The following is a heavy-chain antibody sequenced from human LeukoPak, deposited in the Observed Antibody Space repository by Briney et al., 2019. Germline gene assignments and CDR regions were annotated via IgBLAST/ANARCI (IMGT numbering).Heavy chain of an antibody. J-gene: IGHJ4*02. CDR3: ARFAPERHLDY. V-gene: IGHV3-53*01. CDR1: GFTVSSNY. Sequence: GGSLRLSCAASGFTVSSNYMSWVCQAPGKGLEWVSTIYSGGSTYFADSAKGRFTISRDNSKNTLYLQMNSLIAEDTAVYYCARFAPERHLDYWGQGTLVTVSS. CDR2: IYSGGST. D-gene: IGHD2-21*01.